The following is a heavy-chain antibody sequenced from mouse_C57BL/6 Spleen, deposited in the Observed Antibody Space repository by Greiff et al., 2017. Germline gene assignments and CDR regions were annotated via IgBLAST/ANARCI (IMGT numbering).Heavy chain of an antibody. V-gene: IGHV1-82*01. Sequence: QVQLQQSGPELVKPGASVKISCKASGYAFSSSWMNWVKQRPGKGLEWIGRIYPGDGDTNYNGKFKDKATLTADKSSSTAYMQLSSLTSEDSAIYPLLRDYWGQGTTLTVSS. D-gene: IGHD6-1*01. CDR3: LRDY. J-gene: IGHJ2*01. CDR1: GYAFSSSW. CDR2: IYPGDGDT.